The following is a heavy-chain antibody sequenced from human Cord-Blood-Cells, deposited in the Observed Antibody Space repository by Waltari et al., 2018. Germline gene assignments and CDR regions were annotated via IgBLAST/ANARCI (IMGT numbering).Heavy chain of an antibody. D-gene: IGHD3-3*01. CDR1: GYTFTGYY. J-gene: IGHJ3*02. Sequence: QVQLVQSGAEVKKPGASVKVSCKASGYTFTGYYMHWVRQAPGQGLEWMVWINPNSGGTNYAQKFQARVTMTRDTSLSTAYMELSRLRANDTAVYYCGIRYNFLSGYYAFDIWGQGTMVTVSS. CDR3: GIRYNFLSGYYAFDI. CDR2: INPNSGGT. V-gene: IGHV1-2*02.